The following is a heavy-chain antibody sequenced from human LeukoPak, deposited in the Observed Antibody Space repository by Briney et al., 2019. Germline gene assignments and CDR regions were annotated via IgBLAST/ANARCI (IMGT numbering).Heavy chain of an antibody. Sequence: PSETLSLTCTVSGGSISSYYWSWIRQPSGKELEWIGYIYYSGSTNYNPSLKSRVTISVDTSKNQFSLKLSSVTAADTAMYYCARGKSSSSWFFDYWGQGILVTVSS. CDR3: ARGKSSSSWFFDY. J-gene: IGHJ4*02. V-gene: IGHV4-59*01. CDR1: GGSISSYY. D-gene: IGHD6-13*01. CDR2: IYYSGST.